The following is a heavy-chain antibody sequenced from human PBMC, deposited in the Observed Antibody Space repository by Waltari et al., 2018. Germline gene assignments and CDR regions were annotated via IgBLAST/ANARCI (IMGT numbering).Heavy chain of an antibody. CDR3: ARDLFYDFWSAPRGDAFDI. J-gene: IGHJ3*02. Sequence: EVQLVESGGGLVQPGGSLRLSCAASGFTFSSYSMNWVRQAPGKGLEWVSYISSSSSTIYYADSVKGRFTISRDNTKNSLYLQMNSLRAEDTAVYYCARDLFYDFWSAPRGDAFDIWGQGTMVTVSS. V-gene: IGHV3-48*04. CDR2: ISSSSSTI. D-gene: IGHD3-3*01. CDR1: GFTFSSYS.